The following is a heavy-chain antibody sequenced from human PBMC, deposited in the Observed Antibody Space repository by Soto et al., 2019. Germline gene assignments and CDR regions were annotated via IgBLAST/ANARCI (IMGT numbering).Heavy chain of an antibody. V-gene: IGHV1-8*01. CDR1: GYTFTSYD. D-gene: IGHD1-26*01. CDR3: ARGRRGYRGSPNLYWFDP. CDR2: MNTNSGNT. J-gene: IGHJ5*02. Sequence: QVQLVQSGAEVKKPGASVKVSCKASGYTFTSYDINWVRQPTGQGLEWMGWMNTNSGNTGYAHNLQGRDTMTRNTSISTAYMELSILRSEYTAVYYCARGRRGYRGSPNLYWFDPWGQGSLVTV.